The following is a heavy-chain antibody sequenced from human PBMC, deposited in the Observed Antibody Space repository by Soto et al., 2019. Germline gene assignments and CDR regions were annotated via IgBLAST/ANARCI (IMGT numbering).Heavy chain of an antibody. V-gene: IGHV3-43D*04. CDR3: AKDGYCSSTSCYAYYGMDV. CDR2: ISWDGGST. D-gene: IGHD2-2*01. J-gene: IGHJ6*02. CDR1: GFTFDDYA. Sequence: GWSLRLSCAASGFTFDDYAMHWVRQAPGKGLEWVSLISWDGGSTYYADSVKGRFTISRDNSKNSLYLQMNSLRAEDTALYYCAKDGYCSSTSCYAYYGMDVWGQGTTVTVS.